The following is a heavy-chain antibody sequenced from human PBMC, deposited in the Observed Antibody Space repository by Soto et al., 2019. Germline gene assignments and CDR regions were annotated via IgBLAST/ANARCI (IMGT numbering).Heavy chain of an antibody. J-gene: IGHJ4*02. Sequence: QVQLQESGPGLVKASETLSLTCTVSGGSTSPYYWSWLRQPPGKGLEWIGFIDYSGGARYNPSLKSRVTMSLDTSENQISLKLSSMTAADTAVYFCARGRPGELYDYWGQGTLVTVSS. CDR1: GGSTSPYY. CDR3: ARGRPGELYDY. CDR2: IDYSGGA. V-gene: IGHV4-59*01. D-gene: IGHD1-7*01.